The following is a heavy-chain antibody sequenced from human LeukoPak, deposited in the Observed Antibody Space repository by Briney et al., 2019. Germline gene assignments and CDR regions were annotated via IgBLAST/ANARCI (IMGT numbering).Heavy chain of an antibody. CDR3: AREGVMRGYCTSTSCSKAFDI. D-gene: IGHD2-2*01. J-gene: IGHJ3*02. CDR2: ISHGGST. Sequence: PSETLSLTCAVYGGSFSGYYWSWIRQPPGKGLEWIGKISHGGSTNYNPSLKSRVTISVDKSKNQFSLKLTSVTAADTAVYYCAREGVMRGYCTSTSCSKAFDIWGQGTLVTVSS. V-gene: IGHV4-34*01. CDR1: GGSFSGYY.